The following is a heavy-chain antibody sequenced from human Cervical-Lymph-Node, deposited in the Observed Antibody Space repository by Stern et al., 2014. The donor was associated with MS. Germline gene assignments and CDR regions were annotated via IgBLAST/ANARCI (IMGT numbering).Heavy chain of an antibody. V-gene: IGHV4-61*02. CDR1: GASMTTGSYY. Sequence: QLQLQESGPGLVKPSQTLSLTCTVSGASMTTGSYYWNWIRQPAGKGVEWIGQIYTSGSASYHPSLKNRLSMSVEPSKNQFSLVRSSGPAADTAVYYCARGDRRLRAFDLWGQGTMVTVSS. CDR3: ARGDRRLRAFDL. D-gene: IGHD2-21*02. CDR2: IYTSGSA. J-gene: IGHJ3*01.